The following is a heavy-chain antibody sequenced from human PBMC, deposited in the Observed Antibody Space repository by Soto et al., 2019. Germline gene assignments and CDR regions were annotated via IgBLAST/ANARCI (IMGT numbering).Heavy chain of an antibody. D-gene: IGHD4-17*01. CDR3: AREYGDYDY. CDR1: GYSISSGFY. V-gene: IGHV4-38-2*02. CDR2: IDHSGNT. J-gene: IGHJ4*02. Sequence: PSETLALTCAVSGYSISSGFYWGWIRQPPGEGLEWIGSIDHSGNTYYNPSLKSRVTISVDTSKNQFFLKLSSVTAADTAVYYCAREYGDYDYWGQGALVTASS.